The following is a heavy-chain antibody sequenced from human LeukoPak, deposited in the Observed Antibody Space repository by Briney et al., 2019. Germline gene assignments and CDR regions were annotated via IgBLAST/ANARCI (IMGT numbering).Heavy chain of an antibody. CDR3: ARDSSVANDAFDI. CDR2: IYHSGST. Sequence: SQTLSLTCTVSGGSISSGGYYWSWIRQPPGKGLEWIGYIYHSGSTYYNPSLKSRVTISVGRSRNQFSLKLSSVTAADTAVYYCARDSSVANDAFDIWGQGTMVTVSS. D-gene: IGHD2-15*01. CDR1: GGSISSGGYY. J-gene: IGHJ3*02. V-gene: IGHV4-30-2*01.